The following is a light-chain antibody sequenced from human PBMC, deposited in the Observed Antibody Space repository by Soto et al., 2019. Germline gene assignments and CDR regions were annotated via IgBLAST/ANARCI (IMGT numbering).Light chain of an antibody. CDR3: SSYAGSNIVV. V-gene: IGLV2-8*01. Sequence: QSALTLPPSASGSPGQSVTISCTGTSSDVGGYNYVSWYQQHPGKAPKLMIYEVSKRPSGVPDRFSGSKSGNTASLTVSGLQAEDEADYYCSSYAGSNIVVFGGGTQLTVL. CDR2: EVS. CDR1: SSDVGGYNY. J-gene: IGLJ2*01.